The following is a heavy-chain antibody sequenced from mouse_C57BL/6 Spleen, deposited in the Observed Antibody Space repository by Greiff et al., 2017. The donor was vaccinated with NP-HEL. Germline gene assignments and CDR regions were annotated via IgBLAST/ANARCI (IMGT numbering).Heavy chain of an antibody. Sequence: QVQLKQSGAELVRPGTSVKVSCKASGYAFTNYLIEWVKQRPGQGLEWIGVINPGSGGTNYNEKFKGKATLTADKSSSTAYMQLSSLTSEDSAVYFCARGRDYYGSSYHFDVWGTGTTVTVSS. CDR1: GYAFTNYL. V-gene: IGHV1-54*01. J-gene: IGHJ1*03. D-gene: IGHD1-1*01. CDR3: ARGRDYYGSSYHFDV. CDR2: INPGSGGT.